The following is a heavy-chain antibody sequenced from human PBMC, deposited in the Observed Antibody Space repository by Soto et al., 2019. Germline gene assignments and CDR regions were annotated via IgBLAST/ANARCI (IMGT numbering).Heavy chain of an antibody. J-gene: IGHJ5*02. D-gene: IGHD3-16*01. Sequence: PGGSLRLSCAASGFTFNDYYVNWVRQAPGKGLEWVSFISRSSTYIYYADSVKGRFTISRDDAENSLFLQMNSLRAEDTAVYYCARGVLPISSTSWFDPWGQGTLVTVSS. CDR1: GFTFNDYY. V-gene: IGHV3-21*01. CDR3: ARGVLPISSTSWFDP. CDR2: ISRSSTYI.